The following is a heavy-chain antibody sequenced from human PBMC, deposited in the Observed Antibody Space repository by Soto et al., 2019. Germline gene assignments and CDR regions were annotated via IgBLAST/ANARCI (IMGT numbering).Heavy chain of an antibody. CDR3: ARMGSQRYYYYGMDV. V-gene: IGHV3-21*01. Sequence: EVQLVESGGGLVKPGGSLRLSCAASGFTFSSYSMNWVRQAPGKGLEWVSSISSSSSSIYYADSVKGRFTISRDNAKNSLYLQMSSLRAEDTAVYYCARMGSQRYYYYGMDVWGQGTTVTVSS. CDR2: ISSSSSSI. D-gene: IGHD6-25*01. J-gene: IGHJ6*02. CDR1: GFTFSSYS.